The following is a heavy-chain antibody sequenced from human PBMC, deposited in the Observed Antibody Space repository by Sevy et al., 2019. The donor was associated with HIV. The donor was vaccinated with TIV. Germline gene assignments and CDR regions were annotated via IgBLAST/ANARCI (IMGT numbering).Heavy chain of an antibody. CDR2: INPGSGGT. D-gene: IGHD3-9*01. V-gene: IGHV1-2*02. J-gene: IGHJ5*02. CDR1: GYTFTGYY. Sequence: ASVKVSCKASGYTFTGYYMHWVRQAPGQGLEWLGWINPGSGGTNYAQKFQGRVTMTSDTSISTAYMELSRPRSDDTAGYYCAREAPNILTAFSWGQGTLVTVSS. CDR3: AREAPNILTAFS.